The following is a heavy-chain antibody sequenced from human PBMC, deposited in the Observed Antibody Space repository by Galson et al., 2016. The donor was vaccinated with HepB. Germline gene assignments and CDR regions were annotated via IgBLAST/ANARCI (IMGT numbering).Heavy chain of an antibody. CDR3: AGGRGGSFVDS. D-gene: IGHD1-26*01. Sequence: SLRLSCAASGFIFRDYYMSWIRQAPGKGLEWVSYISGPGTSTYYADSVKGRCTISRDNANNSLYLQIHSLRAEDTALYYCAGGRGGSFVDSWGQGTLVSVSS. J-gene: IGHJ5*01. V-gene: IGHV3-11*01. CDR1: GFIFRDYY. CDR2: ISGPGTST.